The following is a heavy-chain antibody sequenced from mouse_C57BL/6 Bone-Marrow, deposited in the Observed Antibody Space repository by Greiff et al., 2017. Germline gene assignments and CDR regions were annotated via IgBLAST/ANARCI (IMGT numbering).Heavy chain of an antibody. Sequence: VQLQQSGAELVRPGASVKLSCTASGFNIKDDYMHWVKQRPEQGLEWIGWIDPENGDTEYASKFQGKATITADTSSNTAYLQLSSLPSEDTAVYYGTIYYYGSGFAYWGQGTLVTVSA. V-gene: IGHV14-4*01. CDR1: GFNIKDDY. J-gene: IGHJ3*01. CDR3: TIYYYGSGFAY. D-gene: IGHD1-1*01. CDR2: IDPENGDT.